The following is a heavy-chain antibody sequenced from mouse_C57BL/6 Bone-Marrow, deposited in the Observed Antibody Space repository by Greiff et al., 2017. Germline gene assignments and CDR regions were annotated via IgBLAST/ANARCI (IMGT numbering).Heavy chain of an antibody. D-gene: IGHD3-3*01. CDR1: GFSITSGYY. CDR3: ARSRGFAY. V-gene: IGHV3-6*01. J-gene: IGHJ3*01. CDR2: ISYDGSN. Sequence: DVKLQESGPGLVKPSQSLSLTCSVTGFSITSGYYWNWLRQSPGNKLEWMGYISYDGSNNYNPSLKNRISITRDTSKNQVFLKLNSVTTEDTATYYCARSRGFAYWGQGTLVTVSA.